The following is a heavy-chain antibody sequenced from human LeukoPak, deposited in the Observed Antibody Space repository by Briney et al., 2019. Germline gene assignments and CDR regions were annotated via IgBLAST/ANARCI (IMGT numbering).Heavy chain of an antibody. J-gene: IGHJ5*02. Sequence: PSQTLSLTCAISGDSVSSNSAAWNWIRQSPSRGLEWLGRTYYRSKWYNDYAVSVKSRITINPDTSKNPFSLQLNSVTPEDTAVYYCARGLRRGYDTHRGFDPWGQGTLVTVSS. V-gene: IGHV6-1*01. CDR2: TYYRSKWYN. D-gene: IGHD5-12*01. CDR1: GDSVSSNSAA. CDR3: ARGLRRGYDTHRGFDP.